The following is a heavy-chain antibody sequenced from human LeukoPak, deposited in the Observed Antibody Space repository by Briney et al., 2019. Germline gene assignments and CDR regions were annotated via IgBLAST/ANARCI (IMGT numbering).Heavy chain of an antibody. CDR3: AREGNDYYYDQ. D-gene: IGHD3-16*01. Sequence: GGSLRLSCAASGFIFKTYTMTWVRQAPGKGLEWVSSITGDCKYITYADSVKGRFAISRDNAKNSLYLQVASLRGDDTATYYCAREGNDYYYDQWGQGTLVTVSP. CDR2: ITGDCKYI. J-gene: IGHJ4*02. CDR1: GFIFKTYT. V-gene: IGHV3-21*01.